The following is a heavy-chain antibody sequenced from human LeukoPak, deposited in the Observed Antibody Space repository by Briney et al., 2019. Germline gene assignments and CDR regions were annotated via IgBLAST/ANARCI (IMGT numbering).Heavy chain of an antibody. V-gene: IGHV4-59*01. CDR1: GGSISSYY. CDR3: ARGSKLLPFDY. Sequence: SGTLSLTCTVSGGSISSYYWSWIRQPPGKGLEWIGYIYYSGSTNYNPSLKSRVTISVDTSKNQFSLKLSSVTAADTAVYYCARGSKLLPFDYWGQGTLVTVSS. CDR2: IYYSGST. J-gene: IGHJ4*02. D-gene: IGHD1-26*01.